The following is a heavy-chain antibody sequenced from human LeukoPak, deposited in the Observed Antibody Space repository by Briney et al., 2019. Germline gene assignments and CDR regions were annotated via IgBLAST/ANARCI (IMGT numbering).Heavy chain of an antibody. V-gene: IGHV4-34*01. CDR2: INHSGST. J-gene: IGHJ4*02. D-gene: IGHD5-18*01. CDR1: GGSFSGYY. CDR3: ARGIQLWLLNSYYIDY. Sequence: SETLSLTCAVYGGSFSGYYWSWIRQPPGKGLEWIGEINHSGSTNYNPSLKSRVTISVDTSKNQFSLKLSSVTAADTAVYYCARGIQLWLLNSYYIDYWGQGTLVTVSS.